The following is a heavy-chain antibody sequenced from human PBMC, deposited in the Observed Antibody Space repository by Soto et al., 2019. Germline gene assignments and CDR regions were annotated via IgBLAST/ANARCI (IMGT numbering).Heavy chain of an antibody. J-gene: IGHJ4*02. CDR3: ARDRGYGTPFDY. Sequence: GGSLRLSCAASGFTFSSYWIHWVRQAPGKGPVWVSRINNDGSSAEYADSVKGRLTISRDNAKNTLYLQMNSLRAEDTAVYYCARDRGYGTPFDYWGQGTLVTVSS. V-gene: IGHV3-74*03. CDR1: GFTFSSYW. D-gene: IGHD5-12*01. CDR2: INNDGSSA.